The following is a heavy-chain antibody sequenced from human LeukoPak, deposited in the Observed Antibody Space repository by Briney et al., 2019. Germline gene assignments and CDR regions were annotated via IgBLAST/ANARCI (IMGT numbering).Heavy chain of an antibody. J-gene: IGHJ3*02. V-gene: IGHV7-4-1*02. Sequence: GASVKVSCKASGYTFTSYAMNWVRQAPGQGLEWMGWINTNTGNPTYAQGFTGRFVFSLDTSVSTAYLQISSLKAEDTAVYYCASDDSSGYQGAFDIWGQGTMVTVSS. CDR2: INTNTGNP. CDR3: ASDDSSGYQGAFDI. CDR1: GYTFTSYA. D-gene: IGHD3-22*01.